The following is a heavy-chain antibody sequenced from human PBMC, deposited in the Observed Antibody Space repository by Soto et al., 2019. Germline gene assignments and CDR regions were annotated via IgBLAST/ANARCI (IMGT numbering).Heavy chain of an antibody. J-gene: IGHJ1*01. V-gene: IGHV1-46*01. Sequence: ASVKVSCKASGYTFTSYYMHWVRQAPGQGLEWMGIINPSGGSTSYAQKFQGRVTMTRDTSTSTVYMELSSLRSEDTAVYYCAREEARPYYDFWSGEEYFQHWGQGTLVTVSS. CDR3: AREEARPYYDFWSGEEYFQH. CDR2: INPSGGST. D-gene: IGHD3-3*01. CDR1: GYTFTSYY.